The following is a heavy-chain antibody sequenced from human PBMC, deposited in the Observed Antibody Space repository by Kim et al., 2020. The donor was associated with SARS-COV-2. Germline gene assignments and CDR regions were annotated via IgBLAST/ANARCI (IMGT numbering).Heavy chain of an antibody. CDR1: GYTFTGYY. CDR3: ARGLTTVTRISDAFDI. CDR2: INPNSGGT. Sequence: ASVKVSCKASGYTFTGYYMHWVRQAPGQGLEWMGRINPNSGGTNYAQKFQGRVIMTRDTSISTAYMELSRLRSDDTAVYYCARGLTTVTRISDAFDIWGQGTMVTVSS. D-gene: IGHD4-17*01. V-gene: IGHV1-2*06. J-gene: IGHJ3*02.